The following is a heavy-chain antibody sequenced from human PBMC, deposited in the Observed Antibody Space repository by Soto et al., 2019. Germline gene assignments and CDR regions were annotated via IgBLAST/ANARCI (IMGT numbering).Heavy chain of an antibody. Sequence: EVQLVESGGGLVKPGGSLRLSCAASGFTFSNAWMSWVRQAPGKGLEWVGRIKSKTDGGTTDYAAPVKGRFTISRDDSKNTLYLQMNSLKTEDTAAYYCTTEVVVVAAMDYWGQGTLVTVSS. V-gene: IGHV3-15*01. CDR3: TTEVVVVAAMDY. J-gene: IGHJ4*02. D-gene: IGHD2-15*01. CDR1: GFTFSNAW. CDR2: IKSKTDGGTT.